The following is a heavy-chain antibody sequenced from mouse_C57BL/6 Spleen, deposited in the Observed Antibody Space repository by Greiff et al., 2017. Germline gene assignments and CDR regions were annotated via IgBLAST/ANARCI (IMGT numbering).Heavy chain of an antibody. CDR2: IRNKANGYTT. J-gene: IGHJ3*01. D-gene: IGHD2-3*01. Sequence: EVMLVESGGGLVQPGGSLSLSCAASGFTFTDYYMSWVRQPPGKALEWLGFIRNKANGYTTEYSASVKGRFTISRDNSQSILYLQMNALRAEDSATYYCARSHDGYLAWFAYWGQGTLVTVSA. CDR1: GFTFTDYY. CDR3: ARSHDGYLAWFAY. V-gene: IGHV7-3*01.